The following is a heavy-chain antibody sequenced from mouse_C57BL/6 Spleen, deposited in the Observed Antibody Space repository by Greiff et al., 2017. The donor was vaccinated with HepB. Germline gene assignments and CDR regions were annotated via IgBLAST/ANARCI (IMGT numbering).Heavy chain of an antibody. CDR1: GFTFSDYY. CDR2: INYDGSST. J-gene: IGHJ2*01. Sequence: EVQLVESEGGLVQPGSSMKLSCTASGFTFSDYYMAWVRQVPEKGLEWVANINYDGSSTYYLDSLKSRFIISRDNAKNILYLQISSLKSEDTATYYCARAFYSNYFDYWGQGTTLTVSS. V-gene: IGHV5-16*01. CDR3: ARAFYSNYFDY. D-gene: IGHD2-5*01.